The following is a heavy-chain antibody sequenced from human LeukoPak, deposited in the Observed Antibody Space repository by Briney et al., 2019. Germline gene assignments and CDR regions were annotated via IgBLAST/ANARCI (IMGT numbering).Heavy chain of an antibody. CDR2: ISSTSAYI. CDR3: AREGNMYYN. V-gene: IGHV3-21*01. J-gene: IGHJ4*02. Sequence: GGSLRLSCAGSGFALKSYSLSWVRQAPGKGLEWVSSISSTSAYIYYADSVKGRFTISRDNVDNVVYLQMNSLRADDTAVYYCAREGNMYYNWGQGTLVTVSS. D-gene: IGHD3-10*01. CDR1: GFALKSYS.